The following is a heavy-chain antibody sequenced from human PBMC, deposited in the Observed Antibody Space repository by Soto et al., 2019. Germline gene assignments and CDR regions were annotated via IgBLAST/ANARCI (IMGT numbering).Heavy chain of an antibody. V-gene: IGHV2-5*02. CDR1: GFSLSTSGVG. J-gene: IGHJ2*01. D-gene: IGHD6-19*01. Sequence: QITLKESGPTLVKPTQTLTLTCTFSGFSLSTSGVGVGWIRQPPGKALEWLAPIYWDDDKRYSPSLKSRLTITKDTSKNQVVLTMTNMDPVDTATYYCAHRLGRSGWPQKDWYFDLWGRGTLVTVSS. CDR2: IYWDDDK. CDR3: AHRLGRSGWPQKDWYFDL.